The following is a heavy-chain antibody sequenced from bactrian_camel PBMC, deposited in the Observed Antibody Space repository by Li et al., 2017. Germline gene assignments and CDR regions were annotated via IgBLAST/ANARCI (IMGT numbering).Heavy chain of an antibody. D-gene: IGHD6*01. CDR2: IDSVGNL. Sequence: QLVESGGGSVQAGGSLRLSCVASGYSSSRYCMGWFRQAPGKEHEGVAVIDSVGNLSYADSVKGRFTISKDNAKNILYLQMENLQPDDTAMYYCAADDLRMYGGVWYCRGEWNYWGQGTQVTVS. CDR1: GYSSSRYC. J-gene: IGHJ4*01. CDR3: AADDLRMYGGVWYCRGEWNY. V-gene: IGHV3S42*01.